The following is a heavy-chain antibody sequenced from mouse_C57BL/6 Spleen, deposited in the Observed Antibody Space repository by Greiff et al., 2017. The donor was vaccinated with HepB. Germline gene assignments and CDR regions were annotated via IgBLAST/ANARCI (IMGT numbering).Heavy chain of an antibody. J-gene: IGHJ2*01. CDR3: ARDDGYYNFDY. D-gene: IGHD2-3*01. V-gene: IGHV5-4*01. Sequence: EVQVVESGGGLVKPGGSLKLSCAASGFTFSSYAMSWVRQTPEKRLEWVATISDGGSYTYYPDNVKGRFTISRGNAKNNLYLQMSHLKSEDTAMYYCARDDGYYNFDYWGQGTTLTVSS. CDR2: ISDGGSYT. CDR1: GFTFSSYA.